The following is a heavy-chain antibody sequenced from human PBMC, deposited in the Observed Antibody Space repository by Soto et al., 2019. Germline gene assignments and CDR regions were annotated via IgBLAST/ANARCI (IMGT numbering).Heavy chain of an antibody. V-gene: IGHV1-18*01. D-gene: IGHD3-10*01. CDR1: GYTFTSYG. Sequence: QVQLVQSGAEVKKPGASVKVSCKASGYTFTSYGISWVRQAPGQGLEWMGWISAYNGNTNYAQKLQGRVTMTTDTSRTPVYMELRSLRSDDPSVSYGASLKKGWIVGASAPWGQGAL. CDR2: ISAYNGNT. J-gene: IGHJ5*02. CDR3: ASLKKGWIVGASAP.